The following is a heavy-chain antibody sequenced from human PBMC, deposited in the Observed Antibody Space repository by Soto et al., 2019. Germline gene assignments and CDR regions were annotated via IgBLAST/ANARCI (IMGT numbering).Heavy chain of an antibody. J-gene: IGHJ4*02. Sequence: QVQLQQWGAGLLKPSETLSLTCAVYGGSFSGYYWTWIRQPPGTGLEWIGEINHRGSTNYNPSPDRRATITADAAEKQFSQQLTFVSAADAVEYYCARGKNAALWDYWGQRALGTESS. D-gene: IGHD2-15*01. V-gene: IGHV4-34*01. CDR3: ARGKNAALWDY. CDR2: INHRGST. CDR1: GGSFSGYY.